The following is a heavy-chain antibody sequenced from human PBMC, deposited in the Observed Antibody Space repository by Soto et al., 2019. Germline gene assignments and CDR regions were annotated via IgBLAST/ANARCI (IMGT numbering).Heavy chain of an antibody. Sequence: QVQLVQSGAEEKKPGASVKVSCKASGYTFTSYAMHWVRQAPGQRLEWMGWINAGNGNTKYSQKFQGRVTITRDTSASTAYMELSSLRSEVTAVYYCASSAVIAGYYYYGMDVWGQGTTVTVSS. CDR1: GYTFTSYA. D-gene: IGHD2-2*01. V-gene: IGHV1-3*05. CDR2: INAGNGNT. CDR3: ASSAVIAGYYYYGMDV. J-gene: IGHJ6*02.